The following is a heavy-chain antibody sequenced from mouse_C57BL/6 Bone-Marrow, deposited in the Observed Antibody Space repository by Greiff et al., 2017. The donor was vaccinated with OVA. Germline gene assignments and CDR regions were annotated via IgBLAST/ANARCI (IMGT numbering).Heavy chain of an antibody. V-gene: IGHV5-6*01. CDR2: ISSGGSYT. J-gene: IGHJ2*01. D-gene: IGHD2-1*01. CDR1: GFTFSSYG. CDR3: ARHGNGNPYYFDY. Sequence: EVQRVESGGDLVKLGGSLKLSCAASGFTFSSYGMSWVRQTPDKRLEWVATISSGGSYTYYPDSVKGRFTISRDNAKNTLYLQMSSLKSEDTAMYYCARHGNGNPYYFDYWGQGTTLTVSS.